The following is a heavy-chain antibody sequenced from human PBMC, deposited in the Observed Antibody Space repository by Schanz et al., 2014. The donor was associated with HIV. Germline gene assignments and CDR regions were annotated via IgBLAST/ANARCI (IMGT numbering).Heavy chain of an antibody. CDR3: AQMGAFAAFDI. Sequence: VQLVESGGGVVQPGRSLRLSCAVSGFTITSYGMSWVRQAPGKGLQWVSSITDSGDKTDYTDSVKGRFTISRDNSRNTLFLQMDSLRVDDTAVYYCAQMGAFAAFDIWGHGTVVTVSS. J-gene: IGHJ3*02. CDR2: ITDSGDKT. D-gene: IGHD3-16*01. CDR1: GFTITSYG. V-gene: IGHV3-23*04.